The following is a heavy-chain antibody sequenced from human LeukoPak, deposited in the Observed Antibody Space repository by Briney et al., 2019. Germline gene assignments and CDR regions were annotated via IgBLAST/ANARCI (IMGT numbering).Heavy chain of an antibody. D-gene: IGHD3-10*01. CDR3: ARERSILWFGEGIGFDY. Sequence: ASVKVSCKASGYSFTDYYMHWVRQAPGQGLEWMGWINPNSGGTNYAQKFQGRVTMTRDTSISTAYMELSRLRSDDTAVYYCARERSILWFGEGIGFDYWGQGTLVTVSS. J-gene: IGHJ4*02. V-gene: IGHV1-2*02. CDR2: INPNSGGT. CDR1: GYSFTDYY.